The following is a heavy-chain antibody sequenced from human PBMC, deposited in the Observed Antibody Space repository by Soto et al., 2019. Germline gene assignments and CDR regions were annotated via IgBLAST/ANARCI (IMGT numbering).Heavy chain of an antibody. CDR3: ARDRDDYGSGNYYIRIAF. Sequence: QVQLVQSGAEVKKPGSSVKVSCKASGGIFSTYAISWLRQAPGQGLEWMGGIIPIFGTPNYAQRFQGRVTITADESTSTAYMELIRLRPEDTAVYYCARDRDDYGSGNYYIRIAFWGQGTLVTVSS. D-gene: IGHD3-10*01. CDR1: GGIFSTYA. J-gene: IGHJ4*02. CDR2: IIPIFGTP. V-gene: IGHV1-69*01.